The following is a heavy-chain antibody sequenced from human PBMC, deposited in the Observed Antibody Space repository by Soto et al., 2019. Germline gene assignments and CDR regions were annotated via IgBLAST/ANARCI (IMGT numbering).Heavy chain of an antibody. Sequence: QPGGSLRLSCAASGFTFSSHSMIWVRQAPGKGLEWHSYITSRGSTVKYADSVKGRFTVSRDNAKNSLYLQLDSLRDEDTAVYYCARDKEACTETTCYDGPFDYWGKGTLVTVSS. V-gene: IGHV3-48*02. J-gene: IGHJ4*02. CDR1: GFTFSSHS. CDR3: ARDKEACTETTCYDGPFDY. D-gene: IGHD2-2*01. CDR2: ITSRGSTV.